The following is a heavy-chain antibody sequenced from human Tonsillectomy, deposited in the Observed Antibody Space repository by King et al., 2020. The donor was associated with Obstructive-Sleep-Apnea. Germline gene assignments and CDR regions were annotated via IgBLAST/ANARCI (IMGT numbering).Heavy chain of an antibody. J-gene: IGHJ4*02. V-gene: IGHV3-30-3*01. CDR1: GFTFSNYA. Sequence: VQLVESGGGVVQPGRSLRLSCAASGFTFSNYAMHWVRQAPGKGLEWGAVISYDGRNKYYADSVKGRFTISRDNSRNTLYLQMNSLRAEDTAVYYCARDPSRFLFDYWGQGTLVTVSS. CDR2: ISYDGRNK. CDR3: ARDPSRFLFDY. D-gene: IGHD2-21*01.